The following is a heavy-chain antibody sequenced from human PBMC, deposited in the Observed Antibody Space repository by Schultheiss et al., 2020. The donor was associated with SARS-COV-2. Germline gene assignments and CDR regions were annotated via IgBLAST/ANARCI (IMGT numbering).Heavy chain of an antibody. CDR3: ARDHQDYYDSSGYIDY. D-gene: IGHD3-22*01. J-gene: IGHJ4*02. CDR2: ISGSGGST. CDR1: GFTFSSYA. Sequence: GGSLRLSCAASGFTFSSYAMSWVRQAPGKGLEWVSAISGSGGSTYYADSVKGRFTISRDNSKNTLYLQMGSLRTEDMAVYYCARDHQDYYDSSGYIDYWGQGTLVTVSS. V-gene: IGHV3-23*01.